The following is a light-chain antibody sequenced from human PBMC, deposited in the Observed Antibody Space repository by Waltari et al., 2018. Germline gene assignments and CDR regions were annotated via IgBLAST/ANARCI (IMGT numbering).Light chain of an antibody. CDR1: PSNLGSNY. J-gene: IGLJ3*02. Sequence: QSVLTQPPSASGTPGQTVTISCSGGPSNLGSNYVHWSQKFPGAAPKPLFYRTNQRHSGVPVRFSGSKSGTSGFLAISGLRSEDEANYYCASWDFSLKVWVFGGGTRLTVL. V-gene: IGLV1-47*01. CDR2: RTN. CDR3: ASWDFSLKVWV.